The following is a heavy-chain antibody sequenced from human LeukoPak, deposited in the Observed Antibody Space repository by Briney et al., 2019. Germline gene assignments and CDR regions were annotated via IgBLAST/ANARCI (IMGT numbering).Heavy chain of an antibody. Sequence: SETLSLTCTVSGGSVSSGSYYWSWIRQPPGKGLEWIGYIYYSGSTNYNPSLKSRVTISVDTSKNQFSLKLSSVTAADTAVYYCARTRLGGVIPNFDYWGQGTLVTVSS. CDR2: IYYSGST. CDR1: GGSVSSGSYY. D-gene: IGHD3-16*02. CDR3: ARTRLGGVIPNFDY. J-gene: IGHJ4*02. V-gene: IGHV4-61*01.